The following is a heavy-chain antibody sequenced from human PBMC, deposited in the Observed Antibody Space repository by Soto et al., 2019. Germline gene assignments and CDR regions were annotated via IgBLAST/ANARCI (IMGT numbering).Heavy chain of an antibody. D-gene: IGHD3-10*01. CDR2: IYYSGST. CDR1: GGSISSYY. CDR3: ARELFGRSVWFDP. V-gene: IGHV4-59*01. J-gene: IGHJ5*02. Sequence: PSETLSHTCTVSGGSISSYYWSWIRQPPGKGLEWIGYIYYSGSTNYNPSLKSRVTISVDTSKNQFSLKLSSVTAADTAVYYCARELFGRSVWFDPWGQGTLVTVS.